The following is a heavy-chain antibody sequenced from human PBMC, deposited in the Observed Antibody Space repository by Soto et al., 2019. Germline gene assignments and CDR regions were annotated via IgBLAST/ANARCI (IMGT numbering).Heavy chain of an antibody. CDR2: IYYSGST. CDR3: ARLPDYSNYVDY. V-gene: IGHV4-39*01. J-gene: IGHJ4*02. Sequence: PSETLSLTCTVSGGSISSSSYYWGWIRQPPGKGLGWIGSIYYSGSTYYNPSLKSRVTISVDTSKNQFSLKLSSVTAADTAVYYCARLPDYSNYVDYWGQGTLVTVSS. D-gene: IGHD4-4*01. CDR1: GGSISSSSYY.